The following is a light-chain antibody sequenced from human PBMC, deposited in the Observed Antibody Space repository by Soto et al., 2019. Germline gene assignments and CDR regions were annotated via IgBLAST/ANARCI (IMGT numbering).Light chain of an antibody. J-gene: IGLJ1*01. CDR2: ENN. CDR3: GTWDSSLSAYV. Sequence: QSVLTQPPSVSAAPGQKVTISCSGSSSNIGNNYVSWYQQLPGTAPKLPISENNKRPSGIPDRFSGSKSGTSATLGISGLLAWDQADYYCGTWDSSLSAYVFGTGTKVTVL. CDR1: SSNIGNNY. V-gene: IGLV1-51*02.